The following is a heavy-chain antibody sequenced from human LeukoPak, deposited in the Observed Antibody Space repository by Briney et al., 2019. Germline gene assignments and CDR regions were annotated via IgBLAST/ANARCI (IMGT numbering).Heavy chain of an antibody. D-gene: IGHD3-10*01. J-gene: IGHJ6*02. V-gene: IGHV3-11*01. Sequence: PGGSLRLSCAASGFTFSDYYMSWIRQAPGKGLEWVSYISSSGSTIYYADSVKGRFTISRDNAKNSLYLQMNSLRAEDTAVYYCARARVLLWFGELLSYGVDVWGQGTTVTVSS. CDR2: ISSSGSTI. CDR1: GFTFSDYY. CDR3: ARARVLLWFGELLSYGVDV.